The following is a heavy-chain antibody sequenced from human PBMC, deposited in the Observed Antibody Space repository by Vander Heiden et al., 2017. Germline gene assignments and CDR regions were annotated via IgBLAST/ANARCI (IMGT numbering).Heavy chain of an antibody. J-gene: IGHJ2*01. Sequence: QVHLVQSGAEVQTPGSSVKVSCKSSGGSFGNYAFSWMRQAPGQGLEWMGGIIPFCRTANYAQRFQGRITRSADESTSTTYMELTSLTSEDTAVDYCARDESGPSYWFFDLWGRGTLVTVSS. V-gene: IGHV1-69*01. D-gene: IGHD1-26*01. CDR3: ARDESGPSYWFFDL. CDR1: GGSFGNYA. CDR2: IIPFCRTA.